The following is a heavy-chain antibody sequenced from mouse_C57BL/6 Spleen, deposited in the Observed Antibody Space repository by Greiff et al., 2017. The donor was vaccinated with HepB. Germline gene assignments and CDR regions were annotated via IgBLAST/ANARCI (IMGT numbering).Heavy chain of an antibody. CDR3: TRGAPYYGSSYGYFDV. J-gene: IGHJ1*03. CDR2: ISSGGDYI. Sequence: EVKLMESGEGLVKPGGSLKLSCAASGFTFSSYAMSWVRQTPEKRLEWVAYISSGGDYIYYADTVKGRFTISRDNARNTLYLQMSSLKSEDTAMYYCTRGAPYYGSSYGYFDVWGTGTTVTVSS. V-gene: IGHV5-9-1*02. D-gene: IGHD1-1*01. CDR1: GFTFSSYA.